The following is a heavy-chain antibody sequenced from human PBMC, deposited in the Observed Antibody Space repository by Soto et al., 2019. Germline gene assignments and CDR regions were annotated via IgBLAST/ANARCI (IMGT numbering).Heavy chain of an antibody. CDR1: GYTFTNYP. CDR3: ARGSVPATAIYSFDY. V-gene: IGHV1-3*01. D-gene: IGHD2-2*02. CDR2: INVGNGNT. Sequence: QVHLVQSGAEVEKPGASVKVSCKASGYTFTNYPMHWVRQAPGQRLEWMGWINVGNGNTQNSLMFQGRVPITRDPSASATYMDLSSLRSEDTAVYYCARGSVPATAIYSFDYWGQGTLVSVSS. J-gene: IGHJ4*02.